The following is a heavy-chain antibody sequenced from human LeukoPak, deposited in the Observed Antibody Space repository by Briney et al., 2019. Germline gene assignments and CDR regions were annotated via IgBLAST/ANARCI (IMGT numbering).Heavy chain of an antibody. CDR1: GFTFSDYY. CDR3: ARDPGFCYSSITSCINWFDP. CDR2: ISSSGSTI. J-gene: IGHJ5*02. V-gene: IGHV3-11*01. Sequence: GGSLRLSCAASGFTFSDYYMSWIRQAPGKGLEWVSYISSSGSTIYYADSVKGRFTISRDNAKNSLYLQMNSLRAEDTAVYYCARDPGFCYSSITSCINWFDPWGQGTLVTVSS. D-gene: IGHD6-13*01.